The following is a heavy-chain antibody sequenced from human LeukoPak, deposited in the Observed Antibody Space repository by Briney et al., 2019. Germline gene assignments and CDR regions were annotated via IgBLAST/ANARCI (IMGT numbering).Heavy chain of an antibody. D-gene: IGHD6-19*01. J-gene: IGHJ4*02. CDR2: IYYSGST. CDR1: GGSISNGDYY. CDR3: AREASSGWHIDY. V-gene: IGHV4-30-4*02. Sequence: SETLSLTCTVSGGSISNGDYYWSWIRQPPGKGLEWIGYIYYSGSTYYNPSLKSRVTISVDTSKNQFSLNLSSVTAADTAVYYCAREASSGWHIDYWGQGTLVTVSS.